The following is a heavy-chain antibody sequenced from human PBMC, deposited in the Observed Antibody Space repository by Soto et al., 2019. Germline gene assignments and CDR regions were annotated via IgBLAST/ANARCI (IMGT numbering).Heavy chain of an antibody. J-gene: IGHJ4*02. CDR2: ISAYNCNT. D-gene: IGHD6-13*01. CDR1: GYTFTSYG. CDR3: ARDTAAAGIFDY. V-gene: IGHV1-18*01. Sequence: QVQLVQSGAEVKKPGASVKVSCKASGYTFTSYGISWVRQAPGQGLEWMGWISAYNCNTNHAQKLQGGVTMTTYTSTSTAYIALTSLGSDDPAVYYCARDTAAAGIFDYWGQGTLVTVSS.